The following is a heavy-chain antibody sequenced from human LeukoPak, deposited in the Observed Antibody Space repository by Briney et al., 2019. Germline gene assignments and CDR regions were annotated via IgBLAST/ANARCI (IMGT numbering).Heavy chain of an antibody. CDR2: ISASGGST. CDR3: ANHRAGAVAGNPDY. CDR1: GFTVSSNY. J-gene: IGHJ4*02. D-gene: IGHD6-19*01. V-gene: IGHV3-23*01. Sequence: GGSLRLSCAASGFTVSSNYMSWVRQAPGKGLEWVSAISASGGSTFYADSVKGRYTISRDISKNTLYLQMNSLRVEDTAVYYCANHRAGAVAGNPDYWGQGTLVTVSS.